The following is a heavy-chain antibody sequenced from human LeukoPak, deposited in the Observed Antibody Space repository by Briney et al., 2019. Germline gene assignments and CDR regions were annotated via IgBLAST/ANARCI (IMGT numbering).Heavy chain of an antibody. V-gene: IGHV4-59*01. J-gene: IGHJ5*02. CDR2: IYYSGST. D-gene: IGHD3-3*01. CDR1: GGSISSYY. CDR3: ARTRWDFWSGYRDWFDP. Sequence: SETLSLTCTVSGGSISSYYWSWIRQPPGKGLEWIGYIYYSGSTNYNPSLKSRVTISVDTSKNQFPLKLSSVTAADTAVYYCARTRWDFWSGYRDWFDPWGQGTLVTVSS.